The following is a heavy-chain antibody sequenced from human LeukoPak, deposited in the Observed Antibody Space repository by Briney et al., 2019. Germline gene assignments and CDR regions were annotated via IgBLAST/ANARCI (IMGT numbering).Heavy chain of an antibody. D-gene: IGHD2-8*02. CDR3: ASYLYWWSDLGF. CDR2: IKTDGSEK. Sequence: GGPWRLSCAASGSTFSDYWMTWFRKAPGKGREGLANIKTDGSEKYYVDSVKGRFTISRDNANNSLYLQMNSLRVEDTAVYFCASYLYWWSDLGFWGQGTLVTVSS. CDR1: GSTFSDYW. V-gene: IGHV3-7*01. J-gene: IGHJ4*02.